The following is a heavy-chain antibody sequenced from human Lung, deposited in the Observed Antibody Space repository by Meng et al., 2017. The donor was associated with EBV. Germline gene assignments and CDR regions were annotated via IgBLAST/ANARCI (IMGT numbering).Heavy chain of an antibody. CDR1: GFSVSNHY. J-gene: IGHJ3*01. Sequence: RVGSGGGLIPPGGSLTLSCAASGFSVSNHYLAGVRLAPVKCLEWVSFIYSGGSTFYADSVKGRFTISEDNSRNTLYLQMNSLSADDTAVYYCATWTSRAGAFDLWGQGTMVTVSS. D-gene: IGHD3/OR15-3a*01. CDR2: IYSGGST. CDR3: ATWTSRAGAFDL. V-gene: IGHV3-53*01.